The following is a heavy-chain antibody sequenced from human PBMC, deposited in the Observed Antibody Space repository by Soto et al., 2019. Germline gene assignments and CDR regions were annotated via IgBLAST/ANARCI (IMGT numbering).Heavy chain of an antibody. V-gene: IGHV1-69*01. Sequence: QVQLVQSGAEVKEPGSSVKVSCKASGGGNLRDYRTTWVRRAPGQGLEWMGGIIPKLGSANYAQNFQGRVTVSADESTNTVYMELGSLRSDDTAVYYCARAGDGYNFGAVNWGQGTPVTVSS. CDR2: IIPKLGSA. J-gene: IGHJ4*02. CDR3: ARAGDGYNFGAVN. CDR1: GGGNLRDYR. D-gene: IGHD2-21*01.